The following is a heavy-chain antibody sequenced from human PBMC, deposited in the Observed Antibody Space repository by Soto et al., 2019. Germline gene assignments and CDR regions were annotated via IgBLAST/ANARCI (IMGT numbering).Heavy chain of an antibody. CDR3: AKGLCVQLFRYSDY. Sequence: GGSLRLSCAASGFTFSSYSMIWVRQAPGRGLEWLSAISGNGGNTYYADSVKGRFTISRDNSKNTLFLQMNTLRVEDTAVYYCAKGLCVQLFRYSDYWGQGALVTVSS. CDR2: ISGNGGNT. CDR1: GFTFSSYS. D-gene: IGHD2-21*01. J-gene: IGHJ4*02. V-gene: IGHV3-23*01.